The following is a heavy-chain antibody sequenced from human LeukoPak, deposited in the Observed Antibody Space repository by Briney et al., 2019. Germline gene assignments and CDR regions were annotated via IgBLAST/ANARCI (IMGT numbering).Heavy chain of an antibody. CDR1: GGSVSSGSYY. CDR3: ARHGSSGYLYYFDY. CDR2: IYYSGST. J-gene: IGHJ4*02. V-gene: IGHV4-61*01. D-gene: IGHD3-22*01. Sequence: SETLSLTCTVSGGSVSSGSYYWGWIRQPPGKGLEWIGYIYYSGSTNYNPSLKSRVTISVDTSKNQFSLKLSSVTAADTAVYYCARHGSSGYLYYFDYWGQGTLVTVSS.